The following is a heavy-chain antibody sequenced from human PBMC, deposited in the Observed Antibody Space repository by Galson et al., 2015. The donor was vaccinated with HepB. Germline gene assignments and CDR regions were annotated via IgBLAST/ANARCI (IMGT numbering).Heavy chain of an antibody. V-gene: IGHV1-2*02. D-gene: IGHD1-26*01. CDR1: GYTFTAYY. CDR3: ARKFRALGDYYYMDV. J-gene: IGHJ6*03. CDR2: INPSSGYT. Sequence: QSGAEVKKPGESLRIPCKASGYTFTAYYVHRVRQAPGQGLEWMGWINPSSGYTNYAQNFQGRVTMTRDTSINTAYMELSRLTSDDTAVYYCARKFRALGDYYYMDVWGQGTTVTVSS.